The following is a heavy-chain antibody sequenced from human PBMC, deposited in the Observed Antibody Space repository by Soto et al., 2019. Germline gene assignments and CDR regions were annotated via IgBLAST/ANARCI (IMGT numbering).Heavy chain of an antibody. Sequence: QVHLVQSGAEVKQPGASVKVSCKASGYTFSVYHMHWVRQAPGQGLEWMGWVHPNSGGTNYAQSFESRVTITRDTSINTAYMELSRLTSDDTAVYYCAKELQRGMDVWGQGTTVTVSS. D-gene: IGHD4-4*01. CDR3: AKELQRGMDV. CDR1: GYTFSVYH. V-gene: IGHV1-2*02. J-gene: IGHJ6*02. CDR2: VHPNSGGT.